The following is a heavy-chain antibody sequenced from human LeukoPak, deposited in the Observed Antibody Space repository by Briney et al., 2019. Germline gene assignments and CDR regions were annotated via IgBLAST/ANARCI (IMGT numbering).Heavy chain of an antibody. Sequence: PGGPLRLSCVASGFTFSSYWMHWVRQAPGKGLVWVSRIKSDGSSTSYADSVKGRFTISRDNSKNTLYLQMNSLRAEDTAVYYCARDHQLWYYYYYGMDVWGQGTTVTVSS. J-gene: IGHJ6*02. CDR2: IKSDGSST. CDR1: GFTFSSYW. V-gene: IGHV3-74*01. D-gene: IGHD5-18*01. CDR3: ARDHQLWYYYYYGMDV.